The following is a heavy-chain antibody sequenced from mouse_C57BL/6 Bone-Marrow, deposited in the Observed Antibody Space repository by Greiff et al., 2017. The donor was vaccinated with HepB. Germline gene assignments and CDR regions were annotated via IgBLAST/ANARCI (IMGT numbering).Heavy chain of an antibody. D-gene: IGHD2-3*01. CDR2: ISSGGSYT. CDR1: GFTFSSYG. CDR3: ARFYDGLGNY. V-gene: IGHV5-6*01. Sequence: EVQGVESGGDLVKPGGSLKLSCAASGFTFSSYGMSWVRQTPDKRLEWVATISSGGSYTYYPDSVKGRFTISRDNAKNTLYLQMSSLKSEDTAMYYCARFYDGLGNYWGLGTTLTVSS. J-gene: IGHJ2*01.